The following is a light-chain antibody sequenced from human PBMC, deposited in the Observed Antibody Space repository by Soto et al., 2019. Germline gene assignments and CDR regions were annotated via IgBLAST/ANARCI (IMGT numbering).Light chain of an antibody. J-gene: IGLJ3*02. V-gene: IGLV1-47*01. CDR1: SSNIGNNH. CDR3: AAWDDSLRVWV. CDR2: KTN. Sequence: QSVLTQPPSASGTPGQRVTISCSGSSSNIGNNHLFWYQQLPGTAPKLLIYKTNHRPSRVPDRFSASKSGTSASLAICGLRSEDEADYYCAAWDDSLRVWVFGGGTKLTVL.